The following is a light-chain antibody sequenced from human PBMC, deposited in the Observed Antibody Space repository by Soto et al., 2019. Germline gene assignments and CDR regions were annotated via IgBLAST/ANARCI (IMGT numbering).Light chain of an antibody. J-gene: IGKJ1*01. CDR3: QQYTSYSRA. V-gene: IGKV1-5*01. CDR2: DAS. Sequence: IQMTQSPSSLSASVGDRVTITCRSSQSISHFLAWYQQKPGKVPKLLIYDASNLGSGVPSRFSGSGSGTDLTLTISGLQPDDFTTYYCQQYTSYSRAFGQGTKVDIK. CDR1: QSISHF.